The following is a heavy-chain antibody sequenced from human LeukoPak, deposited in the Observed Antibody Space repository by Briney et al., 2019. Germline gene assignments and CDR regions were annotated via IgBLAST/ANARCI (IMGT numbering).Heavy chain of an antibody. CDR3: ARGGKGIAARPTHYYYYYGMDV. J-gene: IGHJ6*02. CDR2: INPNSGGI. D-gene: IGHD6-6*01. Sequence: GASVKVSCKASGYTFTGYYMHWVRQAPGQGLEWMGWINPNSGGINYAQKFQGWVTMTRDTSISTAYMELSRLRSDDTAVYYCARGGKGIAARPTHYYYYYGMDVWGQGTTVTVSS. V-gene: IGHV1-2*04. CDR1: GYTFTGYY.